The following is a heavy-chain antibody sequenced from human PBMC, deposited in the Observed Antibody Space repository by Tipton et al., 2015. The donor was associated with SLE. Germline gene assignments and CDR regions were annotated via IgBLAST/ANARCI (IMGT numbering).Heavy chain of an antibody. D-gene: IGHD3-3*01. J-gene: IGHJ5*02. CDR3: ARGGTVFGVVLNWFDP. Sequence: TLSLTCTVSGGSMSTYYWNWIRQFPGKGLEWIGYFYYSGSTNYNPSLKSRVTISLDKSKNQFSLKLTSVTDADTAVYYCARGGTVFGVVLNWFDPWGQGTLVTVSS. CDR2: FYYSGST. CDR1: GGSMSTYY. V-gene: IGHV4-59*01.